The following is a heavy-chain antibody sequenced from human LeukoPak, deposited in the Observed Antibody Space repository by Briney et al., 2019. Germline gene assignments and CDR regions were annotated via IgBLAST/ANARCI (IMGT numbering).Heavy chain of an antibody. CDR3: ARDRDSSGYYYATFDY. CDR2: INPNSGGT. V-gene: IGHV1-2*02. D-gene: IGHD3-22*01. CDR1: GYTFTGYY. J-gene: IGHJ4*02. Sequence: GASVKVSCKASGYTFTGYYMHWVRQAPGQGLEWMGWINPNSGGTNYAQKFQGRVTMTRDTSISTAYMELSRLRSDDTAVYYCARDRDSSGYYYATFDYWGQGTLVTVSS.